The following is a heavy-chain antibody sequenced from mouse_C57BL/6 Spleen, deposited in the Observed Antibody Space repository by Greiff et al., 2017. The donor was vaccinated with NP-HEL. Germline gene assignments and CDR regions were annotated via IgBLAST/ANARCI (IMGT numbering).Heavy chain of an antibody. CDR3: TRGFITTVVAHWYFDV. Sequence: VQLQQSGAELVRPGASVTLSCKASGYTFTDYEMHWVKQTPVHGLEWIGAIDPETGGTAYNQKFKGKAILTADKSSSTAYMELRSLTSEDSAVYYCTRGFITTVVAHWYFDVWGTGTTVTVSS. J-gene: IGHJ1*03. CDR1: GYTFTDYE. CDR2: IDPETGGT. D-gene: IGHD1-1*01. V-gene: IGHV1-15*01.